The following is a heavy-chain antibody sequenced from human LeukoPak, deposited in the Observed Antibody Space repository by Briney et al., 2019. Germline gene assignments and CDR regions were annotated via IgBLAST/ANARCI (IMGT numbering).Heavy chain of an antibody. CDR3: ARPRYDYIWGIDY. V-gene: IGHV3-74*01. CDR1: GFTFSNYW. J-gene: IGHJ4*02. CDR2: LNSDGSST. Sequence: GGSLRLSCAASGFTFSNYWMHWVRQAPGKGLVWVSRLNSDGSSTNYADSVKGRFTISRDNAKNTLYLQMNSLRDEDTAVFYCARPRYDYIWGIDYWGQGTLVTISS. D-gene: IGHD3-16*01.